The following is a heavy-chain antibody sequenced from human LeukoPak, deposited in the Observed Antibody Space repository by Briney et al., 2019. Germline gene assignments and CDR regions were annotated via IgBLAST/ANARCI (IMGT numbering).Heavy chain of an antibody. J-gene: IGHJ4*02. CDR1: GGSISSYY. CDR2: IYHSGST. D-gene: IGHD3-16*02. CDR3: APLRLGELSLDDY. V-gene: IGHV4-59*12. Sequence: SSETLSLTCTVSGGSISSYYWSWIRQPPGKGLEWIGEIYHSGSTNYNPSLKSRVTISVDKSKNQFSLKLSSVTAADTAVYYCAPLRLGELSLDDYWGQGTLVTVSS.